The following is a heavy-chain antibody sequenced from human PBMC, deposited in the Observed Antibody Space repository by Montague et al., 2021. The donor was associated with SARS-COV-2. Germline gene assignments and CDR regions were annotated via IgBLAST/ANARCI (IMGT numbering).Heavy chain of an antibody. Sequence: TLSLTCTLSGGSISSGGYYWSWIRQHPGKGLEWIGYIYYSGSTYYXPSLRSRVTISVDTSKNQFSLKLSSVTAADTAVYYCARARTRITMIVVVIDAFDIWGQGTMVTVSS. CDR1: GGSISSGGYY. V-gene: IGHV4-31*03. CDR3: ARARTRITMIVVVIDAFDI. CDR2: IYYSGST. D-gene: IGHD3-22*01. J-gene: IGHJ3*02.